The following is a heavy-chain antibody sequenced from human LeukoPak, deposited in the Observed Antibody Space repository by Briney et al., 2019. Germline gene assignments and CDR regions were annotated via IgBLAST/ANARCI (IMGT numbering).Heavy chain of an antibody. CDR1: GFTFSSYA. J-gene: IGHJ4*02. Sequence: GRSLRLSCAASGFTFSSYAMHWVRQAPGKGLEWVAVISYDGSNKYYADSVKGRFPISRDNSKNTQYLQMNSLRAEDTAVYYCARVPGYGDYAPLDYWGQGTLVTVSS. V-gene: IGHV3-30*04. D-gene: IGHD4-17*01. CDR3: ARVPGYGDYAPLDY. CDR2: ISYDGSNK.